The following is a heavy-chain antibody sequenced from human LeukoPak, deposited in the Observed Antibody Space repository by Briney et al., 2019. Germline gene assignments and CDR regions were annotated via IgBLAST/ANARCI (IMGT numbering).Heavy chain of an antibody. CDR2: ISWNSGSI. V-gene: IGHV3-9*01. Sequence: GGSLRLSCAASGFTFDDYAMHWVRQAPGKGLEWVSGISWNSGSIGYADSVKGRFTISRDNAKNSLYLRMNSLRAEDTALYYCAKGSIFGVVITHNWFDPWGQGTLVTVSS. J-gene: IGHJ5*02. CDR3: AKGSIFGVVITHNWFDP. D-gene: IGHD3-3*01. CDR1: GFTFDDYA.